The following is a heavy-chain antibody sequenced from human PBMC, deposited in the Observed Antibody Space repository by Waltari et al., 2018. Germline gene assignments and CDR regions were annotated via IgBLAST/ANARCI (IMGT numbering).Heavy chain of an antibody. CDR1: GFTFSTYA. CDR3: AKIDSYSTAYGY. J-gene: IGHJ4*02. D-gene: IGHD2-2*01. V-gene: IGHV3-30*18. CDR2: IASDGSNK. Sequence: QVQLLESGGGLVQPGRSLRLSCAASGFTFSTYAMHWVRQAPGKGLEWVAVIASDGSNKYYADSVKGRFTISRDNPYSTLYLQMNSLRADDTAVYYCAKIDSYSTAYGYWGQGTLVTVSS.